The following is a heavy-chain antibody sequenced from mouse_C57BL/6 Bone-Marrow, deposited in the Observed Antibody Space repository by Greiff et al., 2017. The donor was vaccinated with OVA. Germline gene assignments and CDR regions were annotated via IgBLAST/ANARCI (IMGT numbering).Heavy chain of an antibody. CDR3: ARLWPDY. Sequence: VQLQQSGPGLVQPSQSLSITCTVSGFSLTSYGVNWVRQSPGKGLEWLGVIWSGGSKDYYAAIIYRLSISKDNSKSQVFFKMNSLQADDTAIYYCARLWPDYWGQGTTLTVSS. J-gene: IGHJ2*01. CDR1: GFSLTSYG. V-gene: IGHV2-2*01. CDR2: IWSGGSK. D-gene: IGHD1-1*02.